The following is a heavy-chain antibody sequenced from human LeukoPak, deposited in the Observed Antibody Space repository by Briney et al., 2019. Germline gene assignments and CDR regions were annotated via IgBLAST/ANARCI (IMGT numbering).Heavy chain of an antibody. J-gene: IGHJ2*01. CDR2: IYYSGST. V-gene: IGHV4-59*01. CDR1: GVSIGNYY. Sequence: PSETLSLTCTVSGVSIGNYYWAWIRQPPGKGLEWIGYIYYSGSTNYSPSLKSRLTISVDTSKNQFSLKLSSVTAADTAVYYCARTYGSSGLGYFDLWGRGTLVTVSS. CDR3: ARTYGSSGLGYFDL. D-gene: IGHD6-13*01.